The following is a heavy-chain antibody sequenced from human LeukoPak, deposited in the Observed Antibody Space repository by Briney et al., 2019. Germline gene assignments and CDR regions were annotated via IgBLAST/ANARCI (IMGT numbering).Heavy chain of an antibody. Sequence: NPGGSLRLSCAASGFSFNHYAMRWVRQAPGKGLEWVSIIIASSGTTFYADSVKGRFTISRDTSKNTLYLQLNSLRLEDTAVYYCAKGGYDYIEVAYFDFWGQGTLVTVSS. CDR1: GFSFNHYA. CDR2: IIASSGTT. J-gene: IGHJ4*02. V-gene: IGHV3-23*01. CDR3: AKGGYDYIEVAYFDF. D-gene: IGHD5-12*01.